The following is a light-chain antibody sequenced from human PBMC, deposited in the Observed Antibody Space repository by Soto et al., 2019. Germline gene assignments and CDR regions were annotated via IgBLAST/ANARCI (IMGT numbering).Light chain of an antibody. V-gene: IGKV3-15*01. CDR2: DTS. CDR3: QQYNYWPWP. CDR1: QGVRTY. J-gene: IGKJ1*01. Sequence: EKAMSQLPATPSVSPRESATLSCRASQGVRTYLAWFQRRPGQAPRLLIYDTSTRATGVPARFSGSGSGTEFTLTISSLQSEDFAVYYCQQYNYWPWPFGQGTKVAIK.